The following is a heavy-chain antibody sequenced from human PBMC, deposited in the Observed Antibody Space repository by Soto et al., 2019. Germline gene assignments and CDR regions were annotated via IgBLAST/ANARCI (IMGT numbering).Heavy chain of an antibody. J-gene: IGHJ4*02. Sequence: SETLSLTCAVYGGSFSGYYWSWIRQPPGKGLEWIGEINHSGSTNYNPSLKSRVTISVDTSKNTLDLHMNGLRADDTAVYYCVKEFSFSYSVSVLHDWGQGTLVTVSS. V-gene: IGHV4-34*01. D-gene: IGHD3-10*02. CDR1: GGSFSGYY. CDR3: VKEFSFSYSVSVLHD. CDR2: INHSGST.